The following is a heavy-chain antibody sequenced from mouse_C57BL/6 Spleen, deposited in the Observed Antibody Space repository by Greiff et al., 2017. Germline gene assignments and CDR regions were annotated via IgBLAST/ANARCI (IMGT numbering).Heavy chain of an antibody. D-gene: IGHD2-1*01. V-gene: IGHV1-36*01. CDR1: GFTFTDYY. J-gene: IGHJ2*01. CDR3: ARTIYGNSFSCDY. Sequence: VQLQQSGPVLVKPGPSVKISCKASGFTFTDYYMHWVKQSHGKSLEWIGLVYPYNGGTSYNQKFKGKATLTVDTSSSTAYMELNGLTSGDSAVYYVARTIYGNSFSCDYGGQGTTLAVSS. CDR2: VYPYNGGT.